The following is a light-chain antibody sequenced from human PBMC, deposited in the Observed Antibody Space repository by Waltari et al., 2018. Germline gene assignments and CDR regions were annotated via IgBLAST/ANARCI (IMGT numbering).Light chain of an antibody. J-gene: IGLJ2*01. CDR2: QDN. V-gene: IGLV3-1*01. CDR3: QAWDSSTGGV. CDR1: KLGDKY. Sequence: SYDLTQPPSVSVSPGQTASITCSGDKLGDKYACWYQQKPGQSPVLVIYQDNKLPSGTPGRFSGSTSGNTATLTISGTQAMDEADYYCQAWDSSTGGVFGGGTKLTVL.